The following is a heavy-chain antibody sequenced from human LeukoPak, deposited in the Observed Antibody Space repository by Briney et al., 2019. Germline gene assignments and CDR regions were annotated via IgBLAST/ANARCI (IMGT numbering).Heavy chain of an antibody. V-gene: IGHV4-59*08. CDR2: IYYSGST. CDR3: ARLDTRYSLDY. D-gene: IGHD2-21*01. CDR1: GGSISSYY. Sequence: SETLSLTCTASGGSISSYYWSWIRQPPGKGLEWIGYIYYSGSTNYNPSLKSRVTISVDTSKNQFSLKLSSVTAADTAVYYCARLDTRYSLDYWGQGTLVTVSS. J-gene: IGHJ4*02.